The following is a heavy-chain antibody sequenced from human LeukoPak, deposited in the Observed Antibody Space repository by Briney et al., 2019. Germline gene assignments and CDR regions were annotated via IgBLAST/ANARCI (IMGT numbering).Heavy chain of an antibody. V-gene: IGHV3-7*03. Sequence: GGSLILSCSASVFTFSSYWMSWGRQAPGKVVELVANIKQDGSEKYYVDSVKGRFTISRANAKNSLYLQMNSLRAEDTAVYYCARAADTAMVVSWFDPWGQGTLVTVSS. J-gene: IGHJ5*02. CDR2: IKQDGSEK. CDR3: ARAADTAMVVSWFDP. CDR1: VFTFSSYW. D-gene: IGHD5-18*01.